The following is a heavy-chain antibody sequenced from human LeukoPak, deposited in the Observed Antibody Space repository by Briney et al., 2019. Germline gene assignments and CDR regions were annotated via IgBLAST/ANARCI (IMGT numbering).Heavy chain of an antibody. V-gene: IGHV4-39*07. Sequence: SETLSLTWTVSGGSISSSSYYWGRIRQPPGKGLEWIGSIYYSGSTYYNPSLKSRVTISVDTSKNQFSLKLSSVTAADTAVYYCARDLRTDLKQWLVPFADYWGQGTLVTVSS. CDR1: GGSISSSSYY. J-gene: IGHJ4*02. CDR3: ARDLRTDLKQWLVPFADY. D-gene: IGHD6-19*01. CDR2: IYYSGST.